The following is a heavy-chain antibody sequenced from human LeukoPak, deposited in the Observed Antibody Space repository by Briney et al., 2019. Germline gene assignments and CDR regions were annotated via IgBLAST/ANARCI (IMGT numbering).Heavy chain of an antibody. CDR1: GFTFSSYA. CDR2: ISGSGGST. CDR3: AKSGPGGSCCEIDY. V-gene: IGHV3-23*01. Sequence: GGSLRLSCAASGFTFSSYAMSWVRQAPGKGVEWVSAISGSGGSTYYADSVKGRFTISRDNSKNTLYLQMNSLRAEDTAVYYCAKSGPGGSCCEIDYWGQGTLVTVSS. J-gene: IGHJ4*02. D-gene: IGHD2-15*01.